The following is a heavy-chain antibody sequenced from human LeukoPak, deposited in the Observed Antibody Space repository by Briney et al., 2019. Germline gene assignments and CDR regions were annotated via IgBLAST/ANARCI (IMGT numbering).Heavy chain of an antibody. J-gene: IGHJ5*02. Sequence: GASVKVSCKASGGTFSSYAISWVRQAPGQGLECMGGIIPIFGTANYAQKFQGRVTITADKSTSTAYMELSSLRSEDTAVYYCARGGVYGWDTWYWFDPWGQGTLVTVSS. V-gene: IGHV1-69*06. D-gene: IGHD3-10*01. CDR2: IIPIFGTA. CDR3: ARGGVYGWDTWYWFDP. CDR1: GGTFSSYA.